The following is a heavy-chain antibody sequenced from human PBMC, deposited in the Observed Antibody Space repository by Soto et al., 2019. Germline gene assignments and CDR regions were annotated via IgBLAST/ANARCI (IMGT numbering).Heavy chain of an antibody. Sequence: EVQLVESGGGLVKPGGSLRLSCAASGFTFSNAWMSWVRQAPGKGLEWVGRIKSKTDGGTTDYAAPVKGRFTISRDDSKHTLYLQMNSLKTEDTAVYYCTTGYSSSWYCRDYWGQGPLVTVSS. CDR2: IKSKTDGGTT. CDR3: TTGYSSSWYCRDY. V-gene: IGHV3-15*01. D-gene: IGHD6-13*01. CDR1: GFTFSNAW. J-gene: IGHJ4*02.